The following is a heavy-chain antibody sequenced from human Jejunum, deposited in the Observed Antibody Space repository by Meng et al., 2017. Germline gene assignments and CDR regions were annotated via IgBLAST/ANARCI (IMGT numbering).Heavy chain of an antibody. V-gene: IGHV5-51*01. CDR2: INLDDSDT. CDR1: GYRFINYW. Sequence: KVSCKGSGYRFINYWIGWVRQMPGKGLGWMGIINLDDSDTRYSPSSQDQVTFLADRSISTAYLQWNTLQPSDTAMYYCARANLPSHCSSSSCSRGDYFDYWGQGTMVTVSS. J-gene: IGHJ4*02. D-gene: IGHD6-13*01. CDR3: ARANLPSHCSSSSCSRGDYFDY.